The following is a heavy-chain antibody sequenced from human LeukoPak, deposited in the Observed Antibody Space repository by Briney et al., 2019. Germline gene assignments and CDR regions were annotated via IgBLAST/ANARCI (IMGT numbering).Heavy chain of an antibody. CDR1: GFIFSDYG. V-gene: IGHV3-30*02. D-gene: IGHD4-17*01. CDR2: IRSEGSFK. Sequence: GGSLRLSCAAFGFIFSDYGIHWVRQAPGGGLEWVTFIRSEGSFKSYTASVRGRFSISRDNSNDIFYLQMNNLTPDDTAIYYCVKEKTAVTSRGAFEIWGHGTMVTVSS. CDR3: VKEKTAVTSRGAFEI. J-gene: IGHJ3*02.